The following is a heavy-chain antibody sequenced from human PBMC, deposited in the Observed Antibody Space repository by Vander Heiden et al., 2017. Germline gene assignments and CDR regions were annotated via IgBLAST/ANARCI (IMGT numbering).Heavy chain of an antibody. V-gene: IGHV3-23*01. Sequence: EVQLLESGGGLVQPGGSLRLSCAASGFPLRSYAMGWVRRAPGKGLEWVSAISGSGGSTYYADSVKGRFTISRDNSKNTLYLQMNSLRAEDTAVYYCAKDEQQLVQFDYWGQGTLVTVSS. CDR2: ISGSGGST. CDR1: GFPLRSYA. CDR3: AKDEQQLVQFDY. D-gene: IGHD6-13*01. J-gene: IGHJ4*02.